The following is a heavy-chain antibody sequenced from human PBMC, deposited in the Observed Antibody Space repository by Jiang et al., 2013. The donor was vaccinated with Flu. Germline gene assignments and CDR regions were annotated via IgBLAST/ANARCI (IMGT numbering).Heavy chain of an antibody. D-gene: IGHD6-19*01. J-gene: IGHJ3*02. CDR3: ARDPLPGAGTDAFDI. Sequence: SSISSSSSYIYYADSVKGRFTISRDNAKNSLYLQMNSLRAEDTAVYYCARDPLPGAGTDAFDIWGQGTMVTVSS. V-gene: IGHV3-21*01. CDR2: ISSSSSYI.